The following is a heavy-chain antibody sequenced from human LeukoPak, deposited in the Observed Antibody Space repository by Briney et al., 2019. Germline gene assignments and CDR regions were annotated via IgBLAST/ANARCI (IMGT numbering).Heavy chain of an antibody. CDR3: AKGRSSGSYSCMDV. V-gene: IGHV3-23*01. CDR2: ISGSGGVT. Sequence: PGGSLRLSCAASGFTFSNYAMSWVRQTPGKGLEWVSAISGSGGVTHYADSVKGRATISRDNSKNTLDLQMNSLRAEDTAVYYCAKGRSSGSYSCMDVWGQGTTVTVSS. CDR1: GFTFSNYA. J-gene: IGHJ6*02. D-gene: IGHD3-10*01.